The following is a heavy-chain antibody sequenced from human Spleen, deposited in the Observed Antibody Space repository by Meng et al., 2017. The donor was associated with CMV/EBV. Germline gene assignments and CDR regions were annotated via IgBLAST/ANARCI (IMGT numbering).Heavy chain of an antibody. CDR2: ISSSSSYI. CDR1: GFTFSSYS. V-gene: IGHV3-21*01. J-gene: IGHJ4*02. Sequence: GESLKISCAASGFTFSSYSMNWVRQAPGKGLEWVSSISSSSSYIYYADSVKGRFTISRDNAKNSLYLQMNSLRAEDTAVYYCARDLSGSYRIFDYWGQGTLVTVSS. D-gene: IGHD1-26*01. CDR3: ARDLSGSYRIFDY.